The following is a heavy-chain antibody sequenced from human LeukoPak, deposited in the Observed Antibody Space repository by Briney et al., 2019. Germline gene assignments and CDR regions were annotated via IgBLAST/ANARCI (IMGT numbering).Heavy chain of an antibody. J-gene: IGHJ4*02. CDR2: IHNSGTT. CDR1: GGPFSGYF. CDR3: ARRYYYNLGSFPFDF. Sequence: PSETLSLTCAVSGGPFSGYFWSWIRQSSGKGLEWIGEIHNSGTTNYNPSLNSRITISEDTSKNQFYLNLSSVTAADTAVYYCARRYYYNLGSFPFDFWGQGTLVTVSS. D-gene: IGHD3-10*01. V-gene: IGHV4-34*01.